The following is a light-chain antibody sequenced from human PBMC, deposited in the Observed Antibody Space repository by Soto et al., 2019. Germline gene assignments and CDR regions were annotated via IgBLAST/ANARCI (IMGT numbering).Light chain of an antibody. J-gene: IGKJ2*01. CDR2: DAS. Sequence: EIVLTQSPATLSLSPGERATLSCRASQSVSSYLAWYQQKPGQAPRLLIYDASNRATGIPARFSGSGSGTDFTLTISSLEPEDFAIYYCQQRSNWPPYTFGQGTELQIQ. V-gene: IGKV3-11*01. CDR1: QSVSSY. CDR3: QQRSNWPPYT.